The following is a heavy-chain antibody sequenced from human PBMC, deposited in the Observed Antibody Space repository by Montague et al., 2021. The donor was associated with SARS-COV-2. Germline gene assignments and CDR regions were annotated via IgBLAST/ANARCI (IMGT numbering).Heavy chain of an antibody. J-gene: IGHJ4*02. D-gene: IGHD2-15*01. CDR1: GGSMSGYY. CDR3: ARAQNICFIANCVNYFDL. CDR2: VHYTGST. V-gene: IGHV4-59*01. Sequence: SKTLSLTCEVSGGSMSGYYWTWIRQSPGKGLEWIGYVHYTGSTKYNPSLKTRVSLSLDTPKNHFSLHLSSVTAADTAIYFCARAQNICFIANCVNYFDLWGLGALVTVSS.